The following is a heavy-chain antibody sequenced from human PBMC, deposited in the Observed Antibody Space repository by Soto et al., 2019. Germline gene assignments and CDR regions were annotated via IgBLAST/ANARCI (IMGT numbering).Heavy chain of an antibody. J-gene: IGHJ4*02. V-gene: IGHV3-23*01. CDR3: ATASGAEYYFDY. CDR2: ISGSGGST. CDR1: GFTFSSYA. D-gene: IGHD2-21*02. Sequence: GGSLRLSCAASGFTFSSYAMSWVRQAPGKGLEWVSAISGSGGSTYYADSVKGRFTISRDNSKNTLYLQMNSLRAEDTAVYYCATASGAEYYFDYWGQGTLVTVSS.